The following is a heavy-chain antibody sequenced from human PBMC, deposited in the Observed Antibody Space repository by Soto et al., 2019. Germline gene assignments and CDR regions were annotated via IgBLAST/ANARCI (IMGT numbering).Heavy chain of an antibody. CDR1: GYTFTTHA. CDR3: ARGKGMEENYYYYYGLDI. Sequence: ASVKVSCKASGYTFTTHAMHWVRQAPGQSLEWMGWINGGTGQTKHSQRFQDRVNITRDTSASTAYMELSSLRSEDTAVYYCARGKGMEENYYYYYGLDIWGQGTTVTVSS. CDR2: INGGTGQT. D-gene: IGHD1-1*01. V-gene: IGHV1-3*01. J-gene: IGHJ6*02.